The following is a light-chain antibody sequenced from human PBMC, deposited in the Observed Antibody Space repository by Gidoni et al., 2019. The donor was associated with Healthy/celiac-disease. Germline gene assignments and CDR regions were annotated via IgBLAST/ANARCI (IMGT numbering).Light chain of an antibody. J-gene: IGLJ2*01. Sequence: SYVLTHPPSVSVAPGKTASITCGGNNIGSKIVLVIYYDSDRPSGIPERFSGSNSGNTATLTISRVEAGDEADYYCQVWDSSSDHPVFGGGTKLTVL. CDR3: QVWDSSSDHPV. CDR2: YDS. V-gene: IGLV3-21*04. CDR1: NIGSKI.